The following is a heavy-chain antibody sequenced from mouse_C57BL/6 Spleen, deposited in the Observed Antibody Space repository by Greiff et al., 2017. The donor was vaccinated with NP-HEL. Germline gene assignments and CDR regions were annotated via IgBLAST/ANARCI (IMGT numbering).Heavy chain of an antibody. V-gene: IGHV1-18*01. CDR3: ARPHYYGSSYGAMDY. CDR2: INPNNGGT. CDR1: GYTFTDYN. D-gene: IGHD1-1*01. Sequence: VQLQQSGPELVKPGASVKIPCKASGYTFTDYNMDWVKQSHGKSLEWIGDINPNNGGTIYNQKFKGKATLTVDKSSSTAYMELRSLTSEDTAVYYCARPHYYGSSYGAMDYWGQGTSVTVSS. J-gene: IGHJ4*01.